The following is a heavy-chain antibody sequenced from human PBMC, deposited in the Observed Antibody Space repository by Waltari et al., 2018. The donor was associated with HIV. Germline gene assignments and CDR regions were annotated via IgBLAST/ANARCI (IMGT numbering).Heavy chain of an antibody. Sequence: QVQLMECGGGVVQPATSLRLSCAAAGSTFSPFAFHWVRQAPGKGLGWVALRAYGRRNKDYADSVKGRFTVSRNNSKNTLYLQMNSLRAEDTSVYDCAREGHVYDSSPLDYWGQGTLVTVSS. CDR1: GSTFSPFA. V-gene: IGHV3-30*04. CDR2: RAYGRRNK. J-gene: IGHJ4*02. CDR3: AREGHVYDSSPLDY. D-gene: IGHD3-22*01.